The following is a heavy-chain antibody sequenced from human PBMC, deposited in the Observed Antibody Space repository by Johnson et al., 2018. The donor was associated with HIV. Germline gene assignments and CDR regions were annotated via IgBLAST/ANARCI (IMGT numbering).Heavy chain of an antibody. CDR2: ISYDGSNK. J-gene: IGHJ3*02. CDR1: GFTFSSYA. D-gene: IGHD6-19*01. Sequence: QMQLVESGGGLVKPGGPLRLSCAASGFTFSSYAMHWVRQAPDKGLEWVAVISYDGSNKYYADSVKGRFTISRDNSKNTLYLQMNSLRAEDTAVYYCAKRGSGWPSDAFDIWGQGTMVTVSS. CDR3: AKRGSGWPSDAFDI. V-gene: IGHV3-30-3*02.